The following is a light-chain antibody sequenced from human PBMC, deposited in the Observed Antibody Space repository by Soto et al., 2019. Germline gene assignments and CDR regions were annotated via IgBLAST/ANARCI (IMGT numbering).Light chain of an antibody. CDR1: QSVSSSY. CDR3: QQYGSSLYT. J-gene: IGKJ2*01. Sequence: EIVLTQSPGTLSLSPGERATPSCRASQSVSSSYLAWYQQKPGQAPRFLIYGASSRATGIPDRFSGSGSGTDFTLTISRLEPEDFAVYYCQQYGSSLYTFGQGTKLEIK. V-gene: IGKV3-20*01. CDR2: GAS.